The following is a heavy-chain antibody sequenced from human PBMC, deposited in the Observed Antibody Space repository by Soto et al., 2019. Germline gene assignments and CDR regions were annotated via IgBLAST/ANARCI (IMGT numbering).Heavy chain of an antibody. CDR1: GFTFSSST. D-gene: IGHD3-10*01. J-gene: IGHJ4*02. Sequence: PGGSLRLSCTGSGFTFSSSTMTWVRQGPGKGLEWVSSISSSSSYIYFADSLKGRFTISRDNAKNSLYLQMNSLRAEDTAVYYCARDIGEMSAVWGQGTKVTVYS. V-gene: IGHV3-21*06. CDR3: ARDIGEMSAV. CDR2: ISSSSSYI.